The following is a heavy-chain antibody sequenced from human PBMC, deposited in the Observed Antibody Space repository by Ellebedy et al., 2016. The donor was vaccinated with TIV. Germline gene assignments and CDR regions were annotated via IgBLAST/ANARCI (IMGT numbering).Heavy chain of an antibody. CDR1: GYTFTSYD. CDR2: MNPNSGNT. CDR3: ERRRDGGDRSWGY. V-gene: IGHV1-8*01. D-gene: IGHD2-21*02. Sequence: AASVKVSCKASGYTFTSYDINWVRQATGQGLEWMGWMNPNSGNTGYAQRFQGRVTMTRNTSISTAYMELSNLRSEDTAVYYRERRRDGGDRSWGYWGQGTLVIVSS. J-gene: IGHJ4*02.